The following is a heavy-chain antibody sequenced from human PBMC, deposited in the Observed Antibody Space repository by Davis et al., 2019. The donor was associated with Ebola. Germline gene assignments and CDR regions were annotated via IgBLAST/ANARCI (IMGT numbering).Heavy chain of an antibody. CDR2: IWYDASNT. V-gene: IGHV3-33*08. Sequence: GESLKISCGASGFTFSSYSMNWVRQAPGKGLQWVAVIWYDASNTYYAGSVKGRFTISRDNSKNTLYLQLNSLRDEDTAVYYCARKAHGVYDAFDLWGQGTMVTVSS. J-gene: IGHJ3*01. D-gene: IGHD5/OR15-5a*01. CDR1: GFTFSSYS. CDR3: ARKAHGVYDAFDL.